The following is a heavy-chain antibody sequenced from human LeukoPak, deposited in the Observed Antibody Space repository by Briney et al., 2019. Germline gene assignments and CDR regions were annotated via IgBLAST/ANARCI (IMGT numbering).Heavy chain of an antibody. CDR2: INTNTGNP. V-gene: IGHV7-4-1*02. CDR1: GYTFTSYA. Sequence: EASVKVSCKASGYTFTSYAMNWVRQAPGQGLEWMGWINTNTGNPTYAQGFTGRFVFSLDTSVSTAYLQISSLKAEDTAVYYCARVTKKPLYYYGSGRSDGMDVWGQGTTVTVSS. D-gene: IGHD3-10*01. J-gene: IGHJ6*02. CDR3: ARVTKKPLYYYGSGRSDGMDV.